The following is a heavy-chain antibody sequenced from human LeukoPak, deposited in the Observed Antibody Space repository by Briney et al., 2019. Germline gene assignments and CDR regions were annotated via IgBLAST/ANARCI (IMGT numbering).Heavy chain of an antibody. Sequence: GGSLRLSCVASGFSFSSYGMHWVRQAPGKGLEWVAVISYDGSNKYYADSVKGRFTISRDNSKNTLYLQMNSLRAEDTAVYYCAKSIYGAWGDYWGQGTLVTVSS. CDR2: ISYDGSNK. V-gene: IGHV3-30*18. D-gene: IGHD4-17*01. CDR3: AKSIYGAWGDY. J-gene: IGHJ4*02. CDR1: GFSFSSYG.